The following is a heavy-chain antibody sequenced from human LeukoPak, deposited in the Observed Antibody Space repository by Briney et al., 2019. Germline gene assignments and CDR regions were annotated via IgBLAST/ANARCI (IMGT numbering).Heavy chain of an antibody. Sequence: SETLSLTCTVSGGSISSGGYYWSWIRQHPGKGLEWIGYIYSSGSTYYNPSLKSRVTISVDTSKNQFSLKLRSVTAADTAVYYCARTNCGGDCYTLYYFDYWGQGTLVTVSS. V-gene: IGHV4-31*03. CDR2: IYSSGST. CDR3: ARTNCGGDCYTLYYFDY. CDR1: GGSISSGGYY. D-gene: IGHD2-21*02. J-gene: IGHJ4*02.